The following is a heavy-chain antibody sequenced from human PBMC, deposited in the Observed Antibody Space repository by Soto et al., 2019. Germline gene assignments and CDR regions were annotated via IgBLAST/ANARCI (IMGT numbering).Heavy chain of an antibody. CDR1: GCTFSGSD. CDR2: IRSQPNNYAT. D-gene: IGHD3-3*01. J-gene: IGHJ6*02. Sequence: LVESGGGLVQPGGSLKLSCTGSGCTFSGSDMHWVRQASGKGLEWLGRIRSQPNNYATTYTASVKGRFTFARDDSQNTAYLKITRLQIEDTAVYYSARHFSWTYGMHAWGQGATVTLAS. V-gene: IGHV3-73*02. CDR3: ARHFSWTYGMHA.